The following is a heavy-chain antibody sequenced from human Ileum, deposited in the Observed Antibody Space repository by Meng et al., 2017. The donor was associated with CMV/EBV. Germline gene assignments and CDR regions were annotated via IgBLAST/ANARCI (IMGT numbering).Heavy chain of an antibody. D-gene: IGHD3-3*01. Sequence: ASVKVSCKASGYTFTSHDINWVRQATGQGLEWMGWVNPNSGDTYYSQKFHGRVTMTRDTSITTACMELSSLRSDDTAVYYCARDPIDFWSGYFRSWFDPWGQGTLVTVSS. CDR1: GYTFTSHD. CDR3: ARDPIDFWSGYFRSWFDP. CDR2: VNPNSGDT. J-gene: IGHJ5*02. V-gene: IGHV1-2*02.